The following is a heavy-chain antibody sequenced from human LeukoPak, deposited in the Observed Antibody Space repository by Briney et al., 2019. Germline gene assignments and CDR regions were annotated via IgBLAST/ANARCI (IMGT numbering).Heavy chain of an antibody. CDR2: IYYSGST. CDR3: ARVDSGGSSPPFDY. D-gene: IGHD2-15*01. Sequence: SETLSLTCTVSGGSISSGGYYWSWIRQHPGKGLEWIGYIYYSGSTYYNPSLKSRVTISVDTSKNQFSLKLGSVTAADTAVYYCARVDSGGSSPPFDYWGQGTLVTVSS. CDR1: GGSISSGGYY. J-gene: IGHJ4*02. V-gene: IGHV4-31*03.